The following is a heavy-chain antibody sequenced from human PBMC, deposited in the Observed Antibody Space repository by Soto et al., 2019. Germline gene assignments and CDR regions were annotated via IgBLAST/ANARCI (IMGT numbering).Heavy chain of an antibody. CDR1: GFTFSSYA. V-gene: IGHV3-30-3*01. CDR2: ISYDGSNK. CDR3: ARRDRLAGTDY. D-gene: IGHD6-19*01. J-gene: IGHJ4*02. Sequence: QVQLVESGGGVVQPGRSLRLSCAASGFTFSSYAMHWFRQAPGKGLEWVAVISYDGSNKYYADSVKGRFTISRDNSKNTLYLQMNSLRAEDTAVYYCARRDRLAGTDYWGQGTLVTVSS.